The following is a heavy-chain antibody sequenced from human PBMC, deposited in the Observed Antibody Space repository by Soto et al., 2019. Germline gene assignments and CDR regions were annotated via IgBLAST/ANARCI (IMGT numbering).Heavy chain of an antibody. J-gene: IGHJ6*03. Sequence: GGSLRLSCAASGFTFSSYGMDWVRQAPGKGLEWVPVISYDGSNKYYADSVKGRFTISRDNSKNTLYLQMNSLRAEDTAVYYCAKDHSSGWAHYYYYMDVWGKGTTVTVSS. CDR1: GFTFSSYG. CDR3: AKDHSSGWAHYYYYMDV. D-gene: IGHD6-19*01. V-gene: IGHV3-30*18. CDR2: ISYDGSNK.